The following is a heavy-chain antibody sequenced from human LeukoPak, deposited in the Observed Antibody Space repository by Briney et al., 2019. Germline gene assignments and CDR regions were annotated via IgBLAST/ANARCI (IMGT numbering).Heavy chain of an antibody. J-gene: IGHJ4*02. Sequence: PGGSLRLSCAASGFTLNNYWMSWVGQTAGKGREWVANIKEDGSEKYYVDSVKGRFTISRDNAKNALYLQMNSLTAEDTAVYYCGRDRTRQAYWGQGTLVTVSS. CDR2: IKEDGSEK. D-gene: IGHD3-3*01. CDR1: GFTLNNYW. CDR3: GRDRTRQAY. V-gene: IGHV3-7*03.